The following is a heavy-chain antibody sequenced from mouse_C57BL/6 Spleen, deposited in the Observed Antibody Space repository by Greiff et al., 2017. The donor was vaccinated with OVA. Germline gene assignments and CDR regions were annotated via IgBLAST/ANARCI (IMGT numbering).Heavy chain of an antibody. V-gene: IGHV10-3*01. CDR2: IRSKSSNYAT. CDR3: VRDRGITTVVEMDY. J-gene: IGHJ4*01. D-gene: IGHD1-1*01. Sequence: EPGGGLVQPKGSLKLSCAASGFTFNTYAMHWVRQAPGKGLEWVARIRSKSSNYATYYADSVKDRFTISRDDSQSMLYLQMNNLKTEDTAMYYCVRDRGITTVVEMDYWGQGTSVTVSS. CDR1: GFTFNTYA.